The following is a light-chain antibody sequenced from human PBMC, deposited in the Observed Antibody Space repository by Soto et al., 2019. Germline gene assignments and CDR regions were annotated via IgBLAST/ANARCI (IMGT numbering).Light chain of an antibody. V-gene: IGKV4-1*01. Sequence: DIVMTQSPDSLAVSLGERATINCKSSQSVFFSSNNKNYLAWYQQKPGHPPKLLIYWASSRESGVPDRFSGSGSGTDFTLTISSLEPEDFAVYYCQQYGNSPRTFGQGTKVEIK. J-gene: IGKJ1*01. CDR2: WAS. CDR1: QSVFFSSNNKNY. CDR3: QQYGNSPRT.